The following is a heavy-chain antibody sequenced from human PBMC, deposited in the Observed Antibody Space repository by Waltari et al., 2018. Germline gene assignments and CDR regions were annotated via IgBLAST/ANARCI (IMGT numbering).Heavy chain of an antibody. D-gene: IGHD2-15*01. Sequence: GAEVKKPGASVKVSCKTSGYTFTAYYMHWVLQAPGQGLESMGWINPNSGATNFAQKFQGRVTMTRDTSISTAYMELSSLKSDDTAVYYCARDSQLVSCRPDCYVDYWGQGTLVTVSS. J-gene: IGHJ4*02. CDR2: INPNSGAT. CDR1: GYTFTAYY. CDR3: ARDSQLVSCRPDCYVDY. V-gene: IGHV1-2*02.